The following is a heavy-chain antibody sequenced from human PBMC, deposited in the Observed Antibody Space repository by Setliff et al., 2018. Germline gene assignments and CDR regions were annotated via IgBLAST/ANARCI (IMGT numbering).Heavy chain of an antibody. D-gene: IGHD2-2*01. CDR2: IHYLGTT. CDR1: GASISSGTYY. CDR3: ARGIGGYCSSMSCSNESWP. V-gene: IGHV4-39*01. Sequence: SETLSLTCTVSGASISSGTYYWGWIRQPPGKGLEWIGRIHYLGTTYSNASLASRLTMSVDTSKNPFSLKLSSVTAADTAVYYCARGIGGYCSSMSCSNESWPWGQGTLVTVSS. J-gene: IGHJ5*02.